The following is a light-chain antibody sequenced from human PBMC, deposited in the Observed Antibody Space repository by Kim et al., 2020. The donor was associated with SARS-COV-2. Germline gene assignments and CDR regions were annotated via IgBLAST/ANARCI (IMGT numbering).Light chain of an antibody. CDR2: AAS. J-gene: IGKJ1*01. Sequence: SPEEKATLSCRASQTISSTYLAWYQHRPGQAPRVLIYAASRRATGVPDRFTGSGSGTDFTLTVSRLEPEDFAMYYCQKYGSSPRTFGQGTKVDIK. CDR1: QTISSTY. CDR3: QKYGSSPRT. V-gene: IGKV3-20*01.